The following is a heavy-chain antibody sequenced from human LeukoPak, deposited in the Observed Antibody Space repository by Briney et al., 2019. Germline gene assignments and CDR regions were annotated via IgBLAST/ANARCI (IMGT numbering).Heavy chain of an antibody. V-gene: IGHV4-4*02. CDR2: IYDSGST. J-gene: IGHJ4*02. Sequence: PSGTLSLTCAVSGXSISSSNWCSWVRQPPGKGLEWIGEIYDSGSTNYNPSLKSRVTISVDKSKNQFSLKLSSVTAADTAVYYCARGGDDYGDYFDYWGQGTLVTVSS. CDR3: ARGGDDYGDYFDY. D-gene: IGHD4-17*01. CDR1: GXSISSSNW.